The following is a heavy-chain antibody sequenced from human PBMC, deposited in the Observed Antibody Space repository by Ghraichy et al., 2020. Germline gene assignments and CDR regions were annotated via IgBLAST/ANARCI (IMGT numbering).Heavy chain of an antibody. D-gene: IGHD3-3*02. CDR2: IYYTGKT. CDR1: GGSVSGYY. Sequence: SETLSLTCTVSGGSVSGYYWSWIRQSPEKGLEWIAYIYYTGKTNYNPSLKSPATISVDTSKNQFSLELTSVTAADTAVYYCARGHFNFQHWGQGTPVTVSS. J-gene: IGHJ1*01. CDR3: ARGHFNFQH. V-gene: IGHV4-59*02.